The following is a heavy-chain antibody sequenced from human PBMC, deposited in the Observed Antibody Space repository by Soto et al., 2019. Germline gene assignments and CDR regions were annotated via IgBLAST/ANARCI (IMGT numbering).Heavy chain of an antibody. J-gene: IGHJ6*02. D-gene: IGHD1-1*01. CDR1: VVSISPYY. Sequence: SETLSLTCTLSVVSISPYYWSCIRHSPGKGLEWIGFIYYSGSTHYSPSFESRVTISVDTAKNQFSLKVRSVTAADTAVYYCARDRSTGTPQGYYYGMDVWGQGTAVTVSS. CDR3: ARDRSTGTPQGYYYGMDV. CDR2: IYYSGST. V-gene: IGHV4-59*01.